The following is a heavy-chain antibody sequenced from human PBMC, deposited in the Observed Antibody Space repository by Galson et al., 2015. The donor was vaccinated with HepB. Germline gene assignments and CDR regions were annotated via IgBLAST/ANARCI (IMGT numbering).Heavy chain of an antibody. CDR2: MNPNSGNT. D-gene: IGHD3-9*01. J-gene: IGHJ4*02. Sequence: SVKVSCKASGYTSTSYDINWVRQATGQGLEWMGWMNPNSGNTGYAQKFQGRVTMTRNTSISTAYMELSSLRSEDTAVYYCARGHYDILTGYYSPDFDYWGQGTLVTVSS. V-gene: IGHV1-8*01. CDR3: ARGHYDILTGYYSPDFDY. CDR1: GYTSTSYD.